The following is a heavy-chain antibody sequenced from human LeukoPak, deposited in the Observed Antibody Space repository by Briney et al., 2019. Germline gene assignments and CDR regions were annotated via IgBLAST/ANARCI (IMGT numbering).Heavy chain of an antibody. Sequence: ASVTVSCTASGHTFTVYYMHWVRQAPGQGLEWMGWINPNSGGTNYAQKFQGRVTMTRDTSISTAYMELSRLRSDDTAVYYCARDPYDFWSGYHYGPYYFDYWGQGTLVTVSS. CDR3: ARDPYDFWSGYHYGPYYFDY. CDR2: INPNSGGT. J-gene: IGHJ4*02. D-gene: IGHD3-3*01. CDR1: GHTFTVYY. V-gene: IGHV1-2*02.